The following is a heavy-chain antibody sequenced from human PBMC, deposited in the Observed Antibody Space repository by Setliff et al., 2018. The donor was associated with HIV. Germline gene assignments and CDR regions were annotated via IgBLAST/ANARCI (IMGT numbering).Heavy chain of an antibody. D-gene: IGHD3-22*01. V-gene: IGHV3-30*02. Sequence: GGSLRLSCAASGFTFSSYGMHWVRQAPGKGLEWVAFIRYDGSNKYYADSVKGRFTISRDNSKNTLYLQMNSLRAEDTAVYYCAKDERTYYYDSSGGSFDYWGQGTLVTVSS. CDR2: IRYDGSNK. CDR1: GFTFSSYG. J-gene: IGHJ4*02. CDR3: AKDERTYYYDSSGGSFDY.